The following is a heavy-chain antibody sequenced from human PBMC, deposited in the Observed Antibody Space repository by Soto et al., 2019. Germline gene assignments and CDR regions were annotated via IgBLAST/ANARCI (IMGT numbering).Heavy chain of an antibody. V-gene: IGHV1-8*01. CDR2: MNPNRGNT. Sequence: QVQLVQSGAEVKKPGASVKVSCKASGYTFTSYDINWVRQATGQGLEWMGWMNPNRGNTGYAQKCQGSVTMTRNTSISTAYMELSSLRSDATAVYYCARTLYGDNVDYWGQGTLVTVSS. J-gene: IGHJ4*02. CDR1: GYTFTSYD. CDR3: ARTLYGDNVDY. D-gene: IGHD4-17*01.